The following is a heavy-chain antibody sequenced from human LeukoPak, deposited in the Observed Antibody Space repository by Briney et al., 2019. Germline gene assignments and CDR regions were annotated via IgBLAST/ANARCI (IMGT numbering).Heavy chain of an antibody. CDR3: ARDPMLAYYFDY. J-gene: IGHJ4*02. CDR1: GFTFSSYW. Sequence: GGSLRLSCAASGFTFSSYWMHWVRHVPGKGLVWVSRINSDGGSTSYADSVKGRFTISRDNAKNTLYVQMNSLRAEDTAVYYCARDPMLAYYFDYWGQGTLVTVSS. V-gene: IGHV3-74*01. CDR2: INSDGGST. D-gene: IGHD2-8*01.